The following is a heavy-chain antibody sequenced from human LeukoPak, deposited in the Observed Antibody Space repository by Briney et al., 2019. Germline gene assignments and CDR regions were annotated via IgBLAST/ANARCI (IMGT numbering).Heavy chain of an antibody. CDR1: GGSVRGSSDF. Sequence: SETLFLTCTVSGGSVRGSSDFWDWIRQPPGKGLEWIGYISYSGSTKSNPALKSRVTISGDRSKNQFSLKMTSVTAADTAVYYCAKSHPAVTTTDWYFDLWGRGTLVTVSS. D-gene: IGHD4-17*01. CDR3: AKSHPAVTTTDWYFDL. V-gene: IGHV4-61*01. CDR2: ISYSGST. J-gene: IGHJ2*01.